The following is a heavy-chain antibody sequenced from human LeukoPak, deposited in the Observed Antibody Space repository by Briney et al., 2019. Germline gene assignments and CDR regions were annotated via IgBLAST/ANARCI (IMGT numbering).Heavy chain of an antibody. CDR2: ISSSSSYI. Sequence: GGSLRLSCAASGFTFSSYSMNWVRQAPGKGLEWVSSISSSSSYIYYADSVKGRFTISRDNAKNSLYLQMNSLRAEDTAVYYCARVGVTTWGSFDYWGQGTLVTVSS. CDR3: ARVGVTTWGSFDY. D-gene: IGHD3-16*01. CDR1: GFTFSSYS. V-gene: IGHV3-21*01. J-gene: IGHJ4*02.